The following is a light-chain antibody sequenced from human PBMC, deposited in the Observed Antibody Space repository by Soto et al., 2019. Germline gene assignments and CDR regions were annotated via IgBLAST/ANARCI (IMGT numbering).Light chain of an antibody. V-gene: IGKV1-17*02. CDR3: LQHYSHPPWT. CDR2: AAS. J-gene: IGKJ1*01. Sequence: DIQMTQSPSSLSASVGDRVTITCRASQGISNDLNWYQQKPGKAPKRLIYAASSLQSGVPSRFSGSGSETEFTLTISDLQPEDFATYYCLQHYSHPPWTFAQGTKVDIK. CDR1: QGISND.